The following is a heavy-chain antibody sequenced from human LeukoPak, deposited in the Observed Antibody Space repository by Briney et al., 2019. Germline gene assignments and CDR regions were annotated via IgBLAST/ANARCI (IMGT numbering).Heavy chain of an antibody. D-gene: IGHD3-10*01. CDR2: XWXDGSNK. Sequence: SXAASXFTFSDSGMHWVRQAPGKGLEWVAXXWXDGSNKYYADSVKGRFTISRDNSKNTLYLQMNSLRAEDTAVYYCARDSGVGGVIINRKPLDYWGQGTLVTVSS. CDR1: XFTFSDSG. CDR3: ARDSGVGGVIINRKPLDY. V-gene: IGHV3-33*01. J-gene: IGHJ4*02.